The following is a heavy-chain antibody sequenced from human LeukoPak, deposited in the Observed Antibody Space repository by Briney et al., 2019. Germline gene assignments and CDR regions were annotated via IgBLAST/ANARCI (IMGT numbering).Heavy chain of an antibody. D-gene: IGHD6-25*01. CDR1: GFTFSSYW. Sequence: GGSLGLSCAASGFTFSSYWMSWVRQAPGKGLEWVANIKQDGSEKYYVDSVKGRFTISRDNAKNSLYLQMNSLRAEDTAVYYCARDRGRYYMDVWGKGTTVTISS. J-gene: IGHJ6*03. V-gene: IGHV3-7*01. CDR2: IKQDGSEK. CDR3: ARDRGRYYMDV.